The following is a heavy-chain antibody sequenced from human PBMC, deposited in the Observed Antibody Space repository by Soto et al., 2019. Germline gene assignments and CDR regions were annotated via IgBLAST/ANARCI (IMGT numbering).Heavy chain of an antibody. CDR3: ARVNAHWNYDYWFDP. CDR1: GGSISSGDYY. J-gene: IGHJ5*02. CDR2: IYYSGST. Sequence: KPSETLSLTCTVSGGSISSGDYYWSWIRQPPGKGLEWIGYIYYSGSTYYNPSLKSRVTISVDTSKNQFSLKLSSVTAADTAVYYCARVNAHWNYDYWFDPWGQGTLVTVSS. V-gene: IGHV4-30-4*01. D-gene: IGHD1-7*01.